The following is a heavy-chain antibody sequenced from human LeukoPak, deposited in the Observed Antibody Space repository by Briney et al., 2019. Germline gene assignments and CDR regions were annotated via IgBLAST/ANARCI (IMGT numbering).Heavy chain of an antibody. Sequence: ASVTETCMASRYTFIIYYIHWVRPAPGQGLEWMGIINPTGGSTNYSQEFQGRVTMSRDRSTNTVYMELSSLRSEDTAVYYCARGVPPDYWGQGTLVTVSS. CDR3: ARGVPPDY. CDR1: RYTFIIYY. CDR2: INPTGGST. J-gene: IGHJ4*02. V-gene: IGHV1-46*01.